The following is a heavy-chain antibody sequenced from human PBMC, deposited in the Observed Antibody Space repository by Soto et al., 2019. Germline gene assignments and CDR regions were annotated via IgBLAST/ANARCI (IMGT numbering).Heavy chain of an antibody. J-gene: IGHJ3*02. D-gene: IGHD2-2*01. CDR3: ARGLRTPGAFDI. Sequence: GGSLRLSCAASGFTFSSYAMSWVRQAPGKGLEWVPAISGSGGSTGYADSVKGRFIISRDNAKNSLYLQMNSLRAEDTALYHCARGLRTPGAFDIWGQGTMVTVSS. V-gene: IGHV3-23*01. CDR1: GFTFSSYA. CDR2: ISGSGGST.